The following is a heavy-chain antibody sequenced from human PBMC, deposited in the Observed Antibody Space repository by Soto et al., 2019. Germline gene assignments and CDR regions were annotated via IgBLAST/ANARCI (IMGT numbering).Heavy chain of an antibody. CDR3: AKDLKDYYDSSGGSGYFDL. D-gene: IGHD3-22*01. Sequence: GGSLRLSCAASGFTFSSYAMSWVRQAPGKGLEWVSAISGSGGSTYYADSVKGRFTISRDNSKNTLYLQMNSLRAEDTAVYYCAKDLKDYYDSSGGSGYFDLWGRGTLVTVSS. V-gene: IGHV3-23*01. J-gene: IGHJ2*01. CDR2: ISGSGGST. CDR1: GFTFSSYA.